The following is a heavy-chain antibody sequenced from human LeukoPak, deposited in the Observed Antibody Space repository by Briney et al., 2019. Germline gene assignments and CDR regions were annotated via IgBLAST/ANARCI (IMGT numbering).Heavy chain of an antibody. CDR2: INHSGST. D-gene: IGHD6-6*01. CDR1: GESFSGYY. CDR3: ARSRLVRPYYYYYMDV. J-gene: IGHJ6*03. V-gene: IGHV4-34*01. Sequence: NSSETLSLTCAVYGESFSGYYWSWIRQPPGKGLEWIGEINHSGSTNYNPSLKSRVTLSVDTSKNQFSLKLSSVTAADTAVYFCARSRLVRPYYYYYMDVWGKGTTVTVSS.